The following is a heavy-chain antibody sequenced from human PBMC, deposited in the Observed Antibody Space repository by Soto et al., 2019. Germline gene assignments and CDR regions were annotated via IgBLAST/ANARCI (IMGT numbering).Heavy chain of an antibody. CDR3: ARGTRNRRFLEWTPDKGSWFDP. J-gene: IGHJ5*02. CDR2: INHSGST. CDR1: GGSFSGYY. D-gene: IGHD3-3*01. Sequence: PSETLSLTCAVYGGSFSGYYWSWIRQPPGKGLEWIGEINHSGSTNYNPSLKSRVTISVDTSKNQFSLKLSSVTAADTAVYYCARGTRNRRFLEWTPDKGSWFDPWGQGTLVTVSS. V-gene: IGHV4-34*01.